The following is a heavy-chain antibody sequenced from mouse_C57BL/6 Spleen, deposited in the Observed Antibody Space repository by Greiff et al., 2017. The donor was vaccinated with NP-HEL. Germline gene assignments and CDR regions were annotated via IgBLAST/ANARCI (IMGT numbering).Heavy chain of an antibody. CDR1: GFTFNTYA. V-gene: IGHV10-3*01. CDR2: IRSKSSNYAT. J-gene: IGHJ3*01. Sequence: EVQLVESGGGLVQPKGSLKLSCAASGFTFNTYAMHWVRQAPGKGLEWVARIRSKSSNYATYYADSVKDRFTIARDDSQSMLYLQMNNLKTEDTAMYYCVRDLDYGGPFAYWGQGTLVTVSA. D-gene: IGHD2-4*01. CDR3: VRDLDYGGPFAY.